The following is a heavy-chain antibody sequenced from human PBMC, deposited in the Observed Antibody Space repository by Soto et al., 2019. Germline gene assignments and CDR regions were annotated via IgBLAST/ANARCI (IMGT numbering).Heavy chain of an antibody. CDR1: GFTFSSYG. CDR2: ISYDGSNK. D-gene: IGHD6-13*01. V-gene: IGHV3-30*18. CDR3: AKDWGYSSSWPPYDAFDS. J-gene: IGHJ3*02. Sequence: QVQLVESGGGVVQPGRSLRLSCAASGFTFSSYGMHWVRQAPGKGLEWVAVISYDGSNKYYADSVKGRFTISRDNSKNTLYLQMNSLRAEDTAVYYCAKDWGYSSSWPPYDAFDSWGQGTMVTVSS.